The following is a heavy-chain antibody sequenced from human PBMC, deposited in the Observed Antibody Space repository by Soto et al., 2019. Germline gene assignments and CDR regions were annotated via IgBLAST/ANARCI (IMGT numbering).Heavy chain of an antibody. D-gene: IGHD5-12*01. J-gene: IGHJ6*03. CDR3: ARHLSGYDYYYYYYYMDV. CDR1: GGSISSYY. Sequence: SETLSLTCTVSGGSISSYYWSCIRQPPGKGLEWIGYIYYSGSTNYNPSLKSRVTISVDTSKNQFSLKLSSVTAADTAVYYCARHLSGYDYYYYYYYMDVWVKGTTVTVS. CDR2: IYYSGST. V-gene: IGHV4-59*08.